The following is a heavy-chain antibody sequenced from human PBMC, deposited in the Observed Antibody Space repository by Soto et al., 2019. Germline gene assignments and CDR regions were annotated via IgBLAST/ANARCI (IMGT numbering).Heavy chain of an antibody. CDR1: GFTFSSYA. J-gene: IGHJ6*02. Sequence: GSLRLSCSASGFTFSSYAMHWVRQAPGKGLEYVSAISSNGGSTYYADSVKGRFTISRDNSKNTLYLQMSSLRAEDTAVYYCVKMTTNGYYYYGMDVWGQGTTVTVSS. D-gene: IGHD4-17*01. V-gene: IGHV3-64D*08. CDR3: VKMTTNGYYYYGMDV. CDR2: ISSNGGST.